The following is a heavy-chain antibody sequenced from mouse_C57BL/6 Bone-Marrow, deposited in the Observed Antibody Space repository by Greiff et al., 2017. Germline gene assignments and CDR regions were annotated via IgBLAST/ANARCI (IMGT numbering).Heavy chain of an antibody. V-gene: IGHV1-81*01. CDR1: GYTFTSYG. CDR2: LYPRSGNT. D-gene: IGHD1-1*01. Sequence: VKLMESGAELARPGASVKLSCKASGYTFTSYGISWVKQRTGQGLEWIGELYPRSGNTYYNEKFKGKATLTADKSSSTAYMELRSLTSEDSAVYFCARGSHYGSSAWFAYWGQGTLVTVSA. CDR3: ARGSHYGSSAWFAY. J-gene: IGHJ3*01.